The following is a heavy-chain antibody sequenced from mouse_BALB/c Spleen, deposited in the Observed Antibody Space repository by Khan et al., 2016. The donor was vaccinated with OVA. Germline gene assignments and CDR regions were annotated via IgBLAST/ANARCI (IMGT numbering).Heavy chain of an antibody. Sequence: VELVESGAELVRPGSSVKISCKASGYAFSSYWMNWVKQRPGQGLEWIGQIYPGDGNTHYNGNFKGKAILTADKSYSTAYLQRSSLTSEDSAVYFCARLGYWLAYWGQGTLVTVSA. J-gene: IGHJ3*01. D-gene: IGHD2-14*01. CDR1: GYAFSSYW. CDR3: ARLGYWLAY. CDR2: IYPGDGNT. V-gene: IGHV1-80*01.